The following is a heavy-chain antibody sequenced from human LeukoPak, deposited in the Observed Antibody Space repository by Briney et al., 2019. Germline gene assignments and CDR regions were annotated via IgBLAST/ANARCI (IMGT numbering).Heavy chain of an antibody. Sequence: GGSLRLSCAASGFTFSSYAMSWVRQAPGKGLEWVSSIFHSGGNTYYTDSVKGRFTISSDTSKNTLYLQMNGLRPEDTAVYYCARDFGGVAFDYWGQGTLVTVSS. CDR3: ARDFGGVAFDY. CDR1: GFTFSSYA. CDR2: IFHSGGNT. D-gene: IGHD2-8*02. J-gene: IGHJ4*02. V-gene: IGHV3-23*01.